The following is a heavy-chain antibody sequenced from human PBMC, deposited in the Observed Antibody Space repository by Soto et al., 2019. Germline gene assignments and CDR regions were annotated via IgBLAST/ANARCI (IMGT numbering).Heavy chain of an antibody. J-gene: IGHJ6*02. CDR2: TYYRSKWNN. CDR1: GDSVSSNSVV. Sequence: SQTLSLTCAISGDSVSSNSVVWNWIRQSPSRGLEWLGRTYYRSKWNNDYAVSVKSRITINPDTSKNQFSLQLNSVTPEDTAVYYCARGYSSSSQGFYGMDVWGQGTTVTVSS. D-gene: IGHD6-6*01. V-gene: IGHV6-1*01. CDR3: ARGYSSSSQGFYGMDV.